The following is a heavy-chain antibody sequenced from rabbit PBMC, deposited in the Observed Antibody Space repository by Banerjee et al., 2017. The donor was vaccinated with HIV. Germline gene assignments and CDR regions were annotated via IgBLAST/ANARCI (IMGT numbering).Heavy chain of an antibody. D-gene: IGHD8-1*01. CDR2: ISAGISGST. J-gene: IGHJ4*01. Sequence: LVKPGASLTLTCIASGFDFSSNAMCWVRQAPGKGLEWIGCISAGISGSTYYASWAKGRFTSSKTSSTTVTLQMTSLTAADTATYFCARDRSSYYIPYYFDLWGPGTLVTVS. V-gene: IGHV1S40*01. CDR1: GFDFSSNA. CDR3: ARDRSSYYIPYYFDL.